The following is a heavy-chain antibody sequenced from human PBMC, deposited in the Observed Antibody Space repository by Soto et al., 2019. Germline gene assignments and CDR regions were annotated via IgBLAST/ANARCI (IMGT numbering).Heavy chain of an antibody. Sequence: QVRLQQWGAGLLKPSETLSLTCAVSGGSFSGYIWTWIRQTPGKGLQWIGQINHSGSSIYNPSLMHRVTISTMSNNKFSLELSSVTAADTAVYDCTRGLFSGSSYSGSWYYFDSWGQGTMVTVSS. D-gene: IGHD1-26*01. V-gene: IGHV4-34*01. CDR2: INHSGSS. CDR1: GGSFSGYI. CDR3: TRGLFSGSSYSGSWYYFDS. J-gene: IGHJ4*02.